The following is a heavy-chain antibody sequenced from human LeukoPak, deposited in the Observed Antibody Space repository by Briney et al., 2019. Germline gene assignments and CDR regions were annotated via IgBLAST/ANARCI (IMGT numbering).Heavy chain of an antibody. D-gene: IGHD3-16*01. Sequence: SETLSLTCAVSGGSLSSYFWTWIRQPPGKALEWIGYVYYSGSTNYNPSLKSRVTISVDTSKNQFSLKLTSVTAADTAVYYCARQGDHNWFDPWGQGTLVTVSS. CDR1: GGSLSSYF. V-gene: IGHV4-59*01. J-gene: IGHJ5*02. CDR3: ARQGDHNWFDP. CDR2: VYYSGST.